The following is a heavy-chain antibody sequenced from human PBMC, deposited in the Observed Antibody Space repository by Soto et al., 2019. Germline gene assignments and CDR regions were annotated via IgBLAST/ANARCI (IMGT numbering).Heavy chain of an antibody. D-gene: IGHD3-10*01. V-gene: IGHV3-30*18. CDR2: ISYDGSNK. CDR1: GFTFNNYG. CDR3: AKDRYYGPPYDY. Sequence: GGSLRLSCAASGFTFNNYGMHWVRQAPGKGLEWVALISYDGSNKYYTDSVKGRFTISRDNSKNTLYLQMDSLRAEDTAVYYCAKDRYYGPPYDYWGQGTLVTVSS. J-gene: IGHJ4*02.